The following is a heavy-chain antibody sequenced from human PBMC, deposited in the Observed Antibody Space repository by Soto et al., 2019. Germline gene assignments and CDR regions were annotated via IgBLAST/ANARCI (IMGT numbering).Heavy chain of an antibody. V-gene: IGHV1-3*04. D-gene: IGHD2-8*01. J-gene: IGHJ3*02. CDR3: ARQGDSRILRDTFDI. CDR1: GYTFTHYA. Sequence: QVQLVQSGAEVKQPGASVKVSCKSSGYTFTHYAMHWVRQAPGQGLEWLGWINTDNGNTAFSQKFQGSVSITMDTSASTAYVELSSLISEDTAVYYCARQGDSRILRDTFDIWGQGTLVTVAS. CDR2: INTDNGNT.